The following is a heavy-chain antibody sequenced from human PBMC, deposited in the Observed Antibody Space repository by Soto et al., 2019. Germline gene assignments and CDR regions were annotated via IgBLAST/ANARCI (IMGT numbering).Heavy chain of an antibody. CDR1: GYTFTSYD. V-gene: IGHV1-8*01. CDR3: ARGYDYGDSNWFDP. Sequence: QVPLVQSGAEVKKPGASVKVSCKASGYTFTSYDINWVRQATGQGLEWMGWMNPNSGNTGYAQKFQGRVTMTRNTSISTAFMELSSLRSEDTAVYYCARGYDYGDSNWFDPWGQGTLDTVSS. J-gene: IGHJ5*02. CDR2: MNPNSGNT. D-gene: IGHD4-17*01.